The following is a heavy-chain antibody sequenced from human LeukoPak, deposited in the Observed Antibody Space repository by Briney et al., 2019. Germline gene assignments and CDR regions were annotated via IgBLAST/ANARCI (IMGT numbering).Heavy chain of an antibody. CDR3: IKSAYYAGSGRYYDY. CDR1: GFIFSNYA. D-gene: IGHD3-22*01. V-gene: IGHV3-30-3*01. CDR2: ISYDGNNK. Sequence: GGSLRLSCAASGFIFSNYAVCWVRQAPGKGLEWVAVISYDGNNKYYADSVKGRFTISRDNSKNTLYLQMNSLRGEDTAVYYCIKSAYYAGSGRYYDYWGQGTLVTVSS. J-gene: IGHJ4*02.